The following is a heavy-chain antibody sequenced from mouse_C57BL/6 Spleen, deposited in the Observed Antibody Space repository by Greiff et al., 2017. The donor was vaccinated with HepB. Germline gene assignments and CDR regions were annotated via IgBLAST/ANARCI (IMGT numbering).Heavy chain of an antibody. Sequence: QVQLQQPGAELVKPGASVKLSCKASGYTFTSYWMQWVKQRPGQGLEWIGEIDPSDRYTNYNKKFTGKATLTVDTSSSTAYMQLSSLTSEDSAVYYCARKNYDYDDFDVWGTGTTVTVSS. CDR2: IDPSDRYT. CDR1: GYTFTSYW. CDR3: ARKNYDYDDFDV. J-gene: IGHJ1*03. V-gene: IGHV1-50*01. D-gene: IGHD2-4*01.